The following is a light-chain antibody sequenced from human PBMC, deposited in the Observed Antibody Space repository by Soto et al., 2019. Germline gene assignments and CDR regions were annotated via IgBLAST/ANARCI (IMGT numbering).Light chain of an antibody. Sequence: EGALTQSPTTLSLSPGETAPLSCRASQSVDKCLAWYQQRPGQPPRLLIFDSSNRATGVPVRFSGSGSGTVFTLTIGSLEPEDSAVYYCQQRKHWPPITFGQGTRLEIK. CDR1: QSVDKC. V-gene: IGKV3-11*01. J-gene: IGKJ5*01. CDR3: QQRKHWPPIT. CDR2: DSS.